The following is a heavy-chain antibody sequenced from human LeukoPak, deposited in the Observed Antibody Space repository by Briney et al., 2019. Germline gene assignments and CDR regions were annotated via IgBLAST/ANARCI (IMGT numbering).Heavy chain of an antibody. CDR2: ISYDGSNK. CDR3: AKEYPVAAIDVFDI. V-gene: IGHV3-30*18. CDR1: GFTFSSYG. J-gene: IGHJ3*02. Sequence: GGSLRLSCAASGFTFSSYGMHWVRQAPGKGLEWVAVISYDGSNKYYADSVKGRFTISRDNSKNTLYLQMNSLRAEDTAVYYCAKEYPVAAIDVFDIWGQGTMVTVSS. D-gene: IGHD6-19*01.